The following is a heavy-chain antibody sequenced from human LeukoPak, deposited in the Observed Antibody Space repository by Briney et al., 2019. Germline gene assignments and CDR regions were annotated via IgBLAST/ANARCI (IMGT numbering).Heavy chain of an antibody. J-gene: IGHJ4*02. V-gene: IGHV3-74*01. Sequence: GGSLRLSCAASGFTFSSYWMHWVRQAPGKGLVWVSRINSDGSSTSYADSVKGRFTISRDNAKNTLYLQMYSLRAEDTAVYYCARVQALRWPLEGWGQGTLVTVSS. CDR1: GFTFSSYW. D-gene: IGHD4-23*01. CDR2: INSDGSST. CDR3: ARVQALRWPLEG.